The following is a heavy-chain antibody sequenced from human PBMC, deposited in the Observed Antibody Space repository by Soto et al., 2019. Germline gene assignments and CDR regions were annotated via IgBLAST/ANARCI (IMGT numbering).Heavy chain of an antibody. D-gene: IGHD3-22*01. CDR1: GGTFSSYT. CDR2: IIPILGIA. CDR3: AKHHLYYYDSSGYNPPGYYFDY. Sequence: VASGKVCCKASGGTFSSYTISWVRQAPGQGLEWMGRIIPILGIANYAQKFQGRVTITADKSTSTAYMELSSLRSEDTAVYYCAKHHLYYYDSSGYNPPGYYFDYWGQGTLVTVSS. V-gene: IGHV1-69*02. J-gene: IGHJ4*02.